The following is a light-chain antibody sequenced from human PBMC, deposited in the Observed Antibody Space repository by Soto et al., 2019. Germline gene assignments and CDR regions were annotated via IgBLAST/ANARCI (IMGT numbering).Light chain of an antibody. CDR3: QHYNSYSEA. CDR1: QSVSGW. CDR2: DAS. Sequence: DIQMTQSPSTLSASLGDTVTVTCRASQSVSGWLAWYQQKPGEAPKLLIYDASALPRGVPSRFRGSGSGTKFTLTIASLQPDDFETYYCQHYNSYSEAFGQGTKVDIK. J-gene: IGKJ1*01. V-gene: IGKV1-5*01.